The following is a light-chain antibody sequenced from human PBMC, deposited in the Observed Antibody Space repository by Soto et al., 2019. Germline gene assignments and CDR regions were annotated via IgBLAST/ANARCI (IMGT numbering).Light chain of an antibody. V-gene: IGLV1-51*01. Sequence: QSVLTQPPSVSAAPGQKVTISCSGSSSNIGNNYVSWYQQLPGTAPKLLIYDNNKRPSGIPDRFSGSKSGTSATLGITGPQTGDEADYYCGTCDSSLSAGVFGGVTTLTVL. J-gene: IGLJ2*01. CDR1: SSNIGNNY. CDR3: GTCDSSLSAGV. CDR2: DNN.